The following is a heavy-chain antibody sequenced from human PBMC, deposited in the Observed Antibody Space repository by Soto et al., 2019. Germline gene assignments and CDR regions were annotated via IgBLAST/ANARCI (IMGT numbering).Heavy chain of an antibody. D-gene: IGHD2-2*03. Sequence: SVKVSCKASGGTFSSYAISWVRQVPGQGLEWIGGIIPIFGTANYAQKFQGRVTITADESTSTAYMELSSLRSEDTAVYYCARSATMDGDAFDIWGQGTMVTVSS. V-gene: IGHV1-69*13. J-gene: IGHJ3*02. CDR1: GGTFSSYA. CDR3: ARSATMDGDAFDI. CDR2: IIPIFGTA.